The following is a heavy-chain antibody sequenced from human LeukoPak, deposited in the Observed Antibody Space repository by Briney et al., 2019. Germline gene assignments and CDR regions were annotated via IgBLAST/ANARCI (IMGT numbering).Heavy chain of an antibody. V-gene: IGHV1-69*06. Sequence: SVKVSCKASGGTFSSYAISWVRQAPGQGLEWMGGIIPIFGTANYAQKFQGRVTITADKSTSTAYMELSSLRSEDTAVYYCARDERIWGANWFDPWGQGTLVTVSS. CDR2: IIPIFGTA. J-gene: IGHJ5*02. CDR1: GGTFSSYA. D-gene: IGHD3-16*01. CDR3: ARDERIWGANWFDP.